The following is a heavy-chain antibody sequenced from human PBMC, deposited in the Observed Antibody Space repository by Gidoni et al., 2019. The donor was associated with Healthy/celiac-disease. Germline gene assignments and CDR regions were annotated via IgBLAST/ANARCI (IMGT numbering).Heavy chain of an antibody. Sequence: QVQLQESGPGLVRPSQTLSLTCTVSGGSISSGGYYWSWIRQHPGKGLEWIGYIYYSGSTYYNPSLKSRVTISVDTSKNQFSLKLSSVTAADTAVYYCAREFRAAGAEFDYWGQGTLVTVSS. D-gene: IGHD6-13*01. CDR2: IYYSGST. V-gene: IGHV4-31*03. CDR1: GGSISSGGYY. CDR3: AREFRAAGAEFDY. J-gene: IGHJ4*02.